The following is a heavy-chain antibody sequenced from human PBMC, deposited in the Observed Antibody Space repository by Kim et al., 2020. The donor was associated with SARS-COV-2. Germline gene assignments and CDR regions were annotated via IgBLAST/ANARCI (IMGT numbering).Heavy chain of an antibody. D-gene: IGHD3-22*01. V-gene: IGHV3-15*01. Sequence: PVKGRFTISKDDSKNTLYLQMNSLKTEDTAVYYCTTDLPDSSGYYGAFDIWGQGTMVTVSS. J-gene: IGHJ3*02. CDR3: TTDLPDSSGYYGAFDI.